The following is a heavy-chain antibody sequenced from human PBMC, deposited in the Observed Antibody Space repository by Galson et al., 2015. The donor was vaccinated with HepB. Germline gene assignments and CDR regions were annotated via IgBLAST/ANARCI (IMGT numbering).Heavy chain of an antibody. CDR2: ISSSGSTI. CDR1: GFTFSDYY. Sequence: SLRLSCAASGFTFSDYYMSWIRQAPGKGLEWVSYISSSGSTIYYADSVKGRFTISRDNAKNSLYLQMNSLRAEDTAVYYCARDRDAVTNYYYGMDVWGQGTTVTVSS. V-gene: IGHV3-11*04. J-gene: IGHJ6*02. CDR3: ARDRDAVTNYYYGMDV. D-gene: IGHD4-17*01.